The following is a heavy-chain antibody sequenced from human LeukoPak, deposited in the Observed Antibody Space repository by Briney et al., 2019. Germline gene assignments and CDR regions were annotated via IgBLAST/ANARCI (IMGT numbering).Heavy chain of an antibody. CDR1: GGSFSGYY. J-gene: IGHJ4*02. Sequence: SETLSLACAVYGGSFSGYYWSWIRQPPGKGLEWIGEINHSGSTNYNPSLKSRVTISVDTSKNQFSLKLTSVTAADTAVYYCARHMGHYYGSGSYYPPDKWGQGTLVTVSS. V-gene: IGHV4-34*01. CDR3: ARHMGHYYGSGSYYPPDK. D-gene: IGHD3-10*01. CDR2: INHSGST.